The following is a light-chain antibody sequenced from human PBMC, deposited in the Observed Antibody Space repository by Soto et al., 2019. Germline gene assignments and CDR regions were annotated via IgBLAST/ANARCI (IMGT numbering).Light chain of an antibody. Sequence: EIVLTQSPGTLSLSPGERATLSCRASQSISRSYLAWYQHKPGQAPKLLIYGASGRASGIPDRFSGSGSGTDFTLTVSRLEPEDFATYYCQQANSFPLTFGGGTKVEIK. CDR3: QQANSFPLT. CDR1: QSISRSY. CDR2: GAS. J-gene: IGKJ4*01. V-gene: IGKV3-20*01.